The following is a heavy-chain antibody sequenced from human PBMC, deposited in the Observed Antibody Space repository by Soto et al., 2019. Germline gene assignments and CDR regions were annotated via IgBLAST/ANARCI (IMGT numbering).Heavy chain of an antibody. D-gene: IGHD3-9*01. Sequence: VASVKVSCKASGGTFSSYTISWVRQAPGQGLEWMGRIIPILGIANYAQKFQGRVTITADKSTSTAYMELSSLRSEDTAVYYCARAQILRYYDILTGYYRFDYWGQGTLVTVSS. V-gene: IGHV1-69*02. J-gene: IGHJ4*02. CDR2: IIPILGIA. CDR3: ARAQILRYYDILTGYYRFDY. CDR1: GGTFSSYT.